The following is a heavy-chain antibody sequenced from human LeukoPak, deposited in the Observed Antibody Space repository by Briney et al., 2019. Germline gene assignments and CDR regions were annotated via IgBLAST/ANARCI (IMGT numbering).Heavy chain of an antibody. Sequence: PGRSLRLSCAASGFTFSNYAINWVRQAPGKGLEWVAVISYDGNDKYYADSVKGRFTISRDNAKNSLYLQMNSLRAEDTALYYCARDVADGYNLVDIWGQGTMVTVSS. CDR1: GFTFSNYA. J-gene: IGHJ3*02. CDR2: ISYDGNDK. V-gene: IGHV3-30*04. D-gene: IGHD5-24*01. CDR3: ARDVADGYNLVDI.